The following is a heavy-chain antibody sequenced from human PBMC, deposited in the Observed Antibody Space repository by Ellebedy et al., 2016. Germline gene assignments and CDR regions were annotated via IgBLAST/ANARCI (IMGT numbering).Heavy chain of an antibody. D-gene: IGHD4-17*01. J-gene: IGHJ4*02. CDR2: IYHSGST. CDR1: GGSFSGYY. Sequence: SETLSLXXAVYGGSFSGYYWGWIRQPPGKGLEWIGSIYHSGSTYYNPSLKSRVTISVDTSKNQFSLKLSSVTAADTAVYYCARGDYGDYEYYFDYWGQGTLVTVSS. CDR3: ARGDYGDYEYYFDY. V-gene: IGHV4-38-2*01.